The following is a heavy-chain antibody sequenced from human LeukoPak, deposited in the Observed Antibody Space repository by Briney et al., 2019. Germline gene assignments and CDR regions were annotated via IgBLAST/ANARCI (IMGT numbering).Heavy chain of an antibody. CDR1: GYTFTSYD. Sequence: RASVKVSCKASGYTFTSYDINWVRQATGQGLEWMGWMNPNSGNTGYAQKFQGRVTITRNTSISTAYMELSSLRSEDTAVYYCARGKGYSYGYTHAFDIWGQGTMVTVSS. CDR2: MNPNSGNT. CDR3: ARGKGYSYGYTHAFDI. J-gene: IGHJ3*02. V-gene: IGHV1-8*03. D-gene: IGHD5-18*01.